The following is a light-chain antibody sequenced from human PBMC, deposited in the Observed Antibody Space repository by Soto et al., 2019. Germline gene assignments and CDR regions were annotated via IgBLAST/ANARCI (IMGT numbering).Light chain of an antibody. CDR3: SSYTSSSTKV. CDR2: EVS. V-gene: IGLV2-14*01. Sequence: QSALTLPASVSGSPGQSITISCTGTSSDVGGYNYVSWYQQHPGKAPKLMIYEVSNRPSGVSNRFSGSKSGNTASLTISGLQAEDEAYYYCSSYTSSSTKVFGTGTKLTVL. CDR1: SSDVGGYNY. J-gene: IGLJ1*01.